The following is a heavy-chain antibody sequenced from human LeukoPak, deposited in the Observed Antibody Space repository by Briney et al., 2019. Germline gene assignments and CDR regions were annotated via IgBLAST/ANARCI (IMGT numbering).Heavy chain of an antibody. D-gene: IGHD3-10*01. CDR2: IIPIFGTA. CDR3: ARAPMVRGVIKYYFDY. Sequence: SVKVSCKASGGTFSSYAISWVRQAPGQGLEWMGGIIPIFGTANYAQKFQGRVTITTDESTSAAYMELSSLRSEDTAVYYCARAPMVRGVIKYYFDYWGQGTLVTVSS. V-gene: IGHV1-69*05. CDR1: GGTFSSYA. J-gene: IGHJ4*02.